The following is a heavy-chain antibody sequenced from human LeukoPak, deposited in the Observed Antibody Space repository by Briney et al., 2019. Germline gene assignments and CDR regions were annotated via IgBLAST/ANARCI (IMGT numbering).Heavy chain of an antibody. CDR2: FDPEGGET. CDR1: GYTLTELS. D-gene: IGHD1/OR15-1a*01. J-gene: IGHJ4*02. Sequence: GASVKVSCKVSGYTLTELSMHWVRQAPGKGLEWMGGFDPEGGETIYAQKFQGRVTMTEDTSTDTAYMELSSLRSEDTAVYYCATASKNWNIQWDYWGQGTLVTVSS. V-gene: IGHV1-24*01. CDR3: ATASKNWNIQWDY.